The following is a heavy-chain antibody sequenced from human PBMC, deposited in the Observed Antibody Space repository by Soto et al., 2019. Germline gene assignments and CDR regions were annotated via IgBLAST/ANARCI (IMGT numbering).Heavy chain of an antibody. D-gene: IGHD3-10*01. Sequence: PSETLSLTCAVYGGSFSGYYWSWIRQPPGKGLEWIGEINHSGSTNYNPSLKSRVTISVDTSKNQFSLKLSSVTAADTAVYYCARAKYYYGSGSYYNTGPYFAYWGQGTLVTVSS. CDR2: INHSGST. V-gene: IGHV4-34*01. J-gene: IGHJ4*02. CDR1: GGSFSGYY. CDR3: ARAKYYYGSGSYYNTGPYFAY.